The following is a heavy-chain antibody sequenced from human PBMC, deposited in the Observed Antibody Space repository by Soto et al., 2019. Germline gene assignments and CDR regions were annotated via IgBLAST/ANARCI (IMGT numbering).Heavy chain of an antibody. CDR2: ISGSGGST. D-gene: IGHD6-6*01. CDR3: ATTVRRASRPVYFDY. J-gene: IGHJ4*02. V-gene: IGHV3-23*01. Sequence: EVQLLESGGGLAQPGGSLRLSCAASGFTLRSYAMSWVRQAPGRGLEWVSTISGSGGSTYYADSVEGRFTISRDSPKNTLFLQMNSLRAEDSAVYYCATTVRRASRPVYFDYWGQGILVTVSS. CDR1: GFTLRSYA.